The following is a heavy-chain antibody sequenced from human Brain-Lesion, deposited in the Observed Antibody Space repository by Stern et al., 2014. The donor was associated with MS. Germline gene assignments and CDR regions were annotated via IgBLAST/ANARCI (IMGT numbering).Heavy chain of an antibody. J-gene: IGHJ4*02. Sequence: QDQLVQSVAEVKKPGASVKVSCKASGYTFIRYAMQWVRQAPGQRLEWMGRINGVDDKTKYSHKFQGRVTITRDTSANTVYMELSSLRSEDTAVYYCARDDHRDSSGHYAPFDYWGQGTRVTVSS. CDR2: INGVDDKT. D-gene: IGHD3-22*01. V-gene: IGHV1-3*01. CDR3: ARDDHRDSSGHYAPFDY. CDR1: GYTFIRYA.